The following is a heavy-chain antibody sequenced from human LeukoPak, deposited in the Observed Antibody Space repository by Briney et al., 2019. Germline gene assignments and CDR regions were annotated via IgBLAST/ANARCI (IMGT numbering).Heavy chain of an antibody. V-gene: IGHV3-23*01. CDR2: ISGGGGGT. Sequence: PGGSLRLSCAASGFTFSSCAMSWVRQAPGKGLEWVSTISGGGGGTYYADSVKGRFTVSRDNSKNTLYLQMDSLRAEDTAVYYCVGPVYTTSWYYFDYWGQGTLATVSS. CDR1: GFTFSSCA. D-gene: IGHD6-13*01. CDR3: VGPVYTTSWYYFDY. J-gene: IGHJ4*02.